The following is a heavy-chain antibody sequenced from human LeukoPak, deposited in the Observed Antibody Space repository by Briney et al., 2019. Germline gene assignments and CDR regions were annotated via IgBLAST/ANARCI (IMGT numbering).Heavy chain of an antibody. CDR1: GGSFSGYY. CDR3: ARAVVRGRAPSYYYYMDV. CDR2: INHSGST. J-gene: IGHJ6*03. Sequence: SETLSLTCAVYGGSFSGYYWSWIRQPPGKGLEWIGEINHSGSTNYNPSLKSRVTISVDTSKNQFSLKLSSVTAADTAVYYCARAVVRGRAPSYYYYMDVWGKGTTVTVSS. D-gene: IGHD3-10*01. V-gene: IGHV4-34*01.